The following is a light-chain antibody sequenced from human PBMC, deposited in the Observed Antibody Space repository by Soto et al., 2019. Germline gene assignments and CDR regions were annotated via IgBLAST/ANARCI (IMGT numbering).Light chain of an antibody. CDR3: QQYNIYSGT. V-gene: IGKV1-5*01. J-gene: IGKJ1*01. Sequence: DIQMTQSPSTLSASVGDRVTITCRASQSISIWLAWYQQKPGKAPKLLIYDASSLESGVPSRFSGSGSGTEFTLAISRLQPDDFAGYYCQQYNIYSGTFGQGTKVELE. CDR1: QSISIW. CDR2: DAS.